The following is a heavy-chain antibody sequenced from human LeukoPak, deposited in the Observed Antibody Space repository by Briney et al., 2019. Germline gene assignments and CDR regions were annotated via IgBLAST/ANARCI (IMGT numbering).Heavy chain of an antibody. D-gene: IGHD2-15*01. CDR2: INAGNGYT. J-gene: IGHJ4*02. CDR3: ARDSGEYYFDY. V-gene: IGHV1-3*01. Sequence: ASVTVSCKASGYTFTSYAMHWVRQAPGQRLEWMGWINAGNGYTQYSQKFQGRVTITRDTSASTAYMELSSLRSEDTAVYYCARDSGEYYFDYWGQGTLVTVSS. CDR1: GYTFTSYA.